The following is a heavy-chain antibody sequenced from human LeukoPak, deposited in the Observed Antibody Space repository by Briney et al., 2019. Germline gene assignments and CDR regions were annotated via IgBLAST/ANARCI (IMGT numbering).Heavy chain of an antibody. D-gene: IGHD3-3*01. CDR1: GGSISSSSYY. J-gene: IGHJ4*02. CDR3: ARPYYYVFWSVPSDY. V-gene: IGHV4-39*01. CDR2: IYYSGST. Sequence: SETLSLTCTVSGGSISSSSYYWGWIRQPPGKGLEWIGSIYYSGSTYYNPSLKSRVTISVDTSKNQFSLKLSSVTAADTAVYYCARPYYYVFWSVPSDYWGQGTLVNVSS.